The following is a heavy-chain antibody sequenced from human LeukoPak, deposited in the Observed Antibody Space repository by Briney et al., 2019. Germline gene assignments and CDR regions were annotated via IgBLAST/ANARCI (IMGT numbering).Heavy chain of an antibody. D-gene: IGHD5-12*01. CDR3: ARGRYSGSREGYYYYYYMDV. CDR2: ISGSGGST. Sequence: GGSLRLSCAASGFTFSSYAMSWVRQAPGKGLEWVSAISGSGGSTYYADSVKGRFTISRDNSKNTLYLQVNSLRAEDTAVYYCARGRYSGSREGYYYYYYMDVWGKGTTVTISS. V-gene: IGHV3-23*01. J-gene: IGHJ6*03. CDR1: GFTFSSYA.